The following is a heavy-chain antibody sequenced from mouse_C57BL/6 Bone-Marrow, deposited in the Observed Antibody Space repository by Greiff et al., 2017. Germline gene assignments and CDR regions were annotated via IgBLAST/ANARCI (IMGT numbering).Heavy chain of an antibody. Sequence: VQLQQSGAELVRPGASVKLSCTASGFNIKDDYMHWVKQRPEQGLEWIGWIDPENGDTEYASKFQGKATITADTSSNTAYLQLSSLTSEDTAVXYCARDYYGPYAMDYWGQGTSVTVSS. D-gene: IGHD1-1*01. CDR3: ARDYYGPYAMDY. J-gene: IGHJ4*01. CDR2: IDPENGDT. CDR1: GFNIKDDY. V-gene: IGHV14-4*01.